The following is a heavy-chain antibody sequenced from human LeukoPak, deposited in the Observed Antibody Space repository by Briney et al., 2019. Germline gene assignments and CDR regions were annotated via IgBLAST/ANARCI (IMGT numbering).Heavy chain of an antibody. CDR2: IWNDGSNN. V-gene: IGHV3-33*01. D-gene: IGHD2-15*01. J-gene: IGHJ5*02. CDR1: GFTFSSFG. Sequence: PVGSLRLSCAASGFTFSSFGMHWVRQAPGKGLEWVAVIWNDGSNNYYADSVKGRFTISRDNAKNSLYLQMNSLRAEDTAVYYCARVVVAATQWFDPWGQGTLASVCS. CDR3: ARVVVAATQWFDP.